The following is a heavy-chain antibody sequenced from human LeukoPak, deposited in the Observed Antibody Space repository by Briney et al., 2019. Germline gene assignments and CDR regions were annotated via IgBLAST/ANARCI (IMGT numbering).Heavy chain of an antibody. CDR3: AKDRRSGSYDASNYFDS. CDR2: IRYDGNVV. J-gene: IGHJ4*02. V-gene: IGHV3-30*02. D-gene: IGHD1-26*01. Sequence: GESLRLSCAASGFDFRNYGIHWVRQAPGKGLEWVAFIRYDGNVVKLADSVKGRFTVSRDNSRNTLHLQMNSLRPEDTAVYYCAKDRRSGSYDASNYFDSWGRGTLASVSS. CDR1: GFDFRNYG.